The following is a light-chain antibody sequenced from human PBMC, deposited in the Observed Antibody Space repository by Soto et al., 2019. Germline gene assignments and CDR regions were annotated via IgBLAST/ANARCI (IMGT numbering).Light chain of an antibody. CDR1: QSITSSS. CDR2: GAS. J-gene: IGKJ1*01. Sequence: DIVLTQSPGTLSLSPGERATLSCRASQSITSSSLGWYQQKPGQAPRLLIYGASSRATGIPDRFSGSGSETDFTLTISRLEPEDFAVYYCQQYGSSGTFGQGTKVDIK. V-gene: IGKV3-20*01. CDR3: QQYGSSGT.